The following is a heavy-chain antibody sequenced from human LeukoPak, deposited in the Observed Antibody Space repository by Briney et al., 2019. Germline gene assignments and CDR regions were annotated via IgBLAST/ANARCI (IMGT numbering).Heavy chain of an antibody. Sequence: PGGSLRLSCAASGVTFSSCEMNWVRQAPGKGLEWVSYISRSGYSTYYADSVKGRFTVSRDNARNSLYLQMNSLRAEDTGVYYCARTRPGSSSWHLGLDFWGQGTLVTVSS. CDR3: ARTRPGSSSWHLGLDF. V-gene: IGHV3-48*03. J-gene: IGHJ4*02. CDR2: ISRSGYST. D-gene: IGHD6-13*01. CDR1: GVTFSSCE.